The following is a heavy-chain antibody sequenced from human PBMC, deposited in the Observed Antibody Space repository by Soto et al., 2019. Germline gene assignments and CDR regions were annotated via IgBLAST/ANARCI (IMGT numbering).Heavy chain of an antibody. CDR3: ARGTGYSGYFDY. J-gene: IGHJ4*02. D-gene: IGHD5-18*01. V-gene: IGHV4-59*01. CDR2: IYYSGST. CDR1: GGSISSYY. Sequence: SETLSLTCTVSGGSISSYYWSWIRQPPGKGLEWIGYIYYSGSTNYNPSLKSRVTISVGTSKNQFSLKLSSVTAADAAVYYCARGTGYSGYFDYWGQGALVTVSS.